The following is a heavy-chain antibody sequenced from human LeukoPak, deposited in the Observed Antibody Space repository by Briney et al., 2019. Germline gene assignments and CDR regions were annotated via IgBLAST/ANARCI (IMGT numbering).Heavy chain of an antibody. CDR3: ARGISSSWYPYFDY. D-gene: IGHD6-13*01. CDR1: GDSISSYY. V-gene: IGHV4-4*07. J-gene: IGHJ4*02. CDR2: IYTSGST. Sequence: SETLSLTCTVSGDSISSYYWSWIGQPAGKGLEWIGRIYTSGSTNYNPSLKSRVTMSVDTSKNQFSLNLNSVAAADTAVYYCARGISSSWYPYFDYWGQGTLVTVSS.